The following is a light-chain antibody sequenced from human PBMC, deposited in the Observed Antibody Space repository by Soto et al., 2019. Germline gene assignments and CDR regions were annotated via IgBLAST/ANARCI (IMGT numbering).Light chain of an antibody. J-gene: IGKJ2*02. V-gene: IGKV3-20*01. CDR1: QTVTNDY. Sequence: EIVLTQSPGTLSLSPGERATLSCRASQTVTNDYLAWYQQKPGQAPRLLIFGASSRATGIPDRFGGSGSGTDFTLTISSLEPDDFAVYYCQQYYPTPCTFGQGTKLEI. CDR3: QQYYPTPCT. CDR2: GAS.